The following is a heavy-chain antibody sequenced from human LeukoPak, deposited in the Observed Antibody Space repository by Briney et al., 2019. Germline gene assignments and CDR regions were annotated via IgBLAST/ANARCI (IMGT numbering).Heavy chain of an antibody. J-gene: IGHJ4*02. CDR1: GFTFSDYY. Sequence: GGSLRLSCAASGFTFSDYYMSWIRQAPGKGLEWVSYISSSGSTIYYADSVKGRFTISRDNARNSLYLQMNSLRAEDTAVYYCARAEYSSIWFLEYWGQGTLVTVSS. CDR2: ISSSGSTI. CDR3: ARAEYSSIWFLEY. V-gene: IGHV3-11*01. D-gene: IGHD6-13*01.